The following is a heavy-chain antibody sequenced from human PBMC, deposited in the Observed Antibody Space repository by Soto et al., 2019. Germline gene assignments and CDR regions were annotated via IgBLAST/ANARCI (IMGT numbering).Heavy chain of an antibody. CDR3: ATRSPAFDY. CDR2: ITTDKGKT. CDR1: GYTFTSYG. J-gene: IGHJ4*02. V-gene: IGHV1-18*01. Sequence: QVQLVQSGPEVKKPGASVKVSCKTSGYTFTSYGITWVRQAPGQGLEWMGWITTDKGKTTYVQKFQGRVTMTTDISTSTAYMELSSLRSDDTAVYYCATRSPAFDYWGQGTLVTVSS.